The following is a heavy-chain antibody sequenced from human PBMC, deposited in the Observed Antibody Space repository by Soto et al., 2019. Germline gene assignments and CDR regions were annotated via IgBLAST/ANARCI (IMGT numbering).Heavy chain of an antibody. D-gene: IGHD1-26*01. CDR1: GFTFSSYG. V-gene: IGHV3-30*18. Sequence: QVQLVESGGGVVQPGRSLRLSCAASGFTFSSYGMHWVRQAPGKGLEWVAVISYDGRNKYYADSVKGRFTISRDNSKNTLYLQMNSLRADDTAVYYCAKDQEGGATSFDYWGQGTLVTVSS. J-gene: IGHJ4*02. CDR3: AKDQEGGATSFDY. CDR2: ISYDGRNK.